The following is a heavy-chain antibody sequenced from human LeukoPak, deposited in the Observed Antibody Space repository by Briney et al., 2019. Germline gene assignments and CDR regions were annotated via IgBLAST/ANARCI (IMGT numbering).Heavy chain of an antibody. CDR2: TIPMHATP. V-gene: IGHV1-69*10. Sequence: GASVKVSCKPSGDTFTSDGISWVRHAPEQGLEWMGGTIPMHATPIYAQKFRGRVTITADKSTNTAYMEVSSLRSADTAVYYCARDRAFEGFYYCDRDVWGKGTTVIVSS. CDR1: GDTFTSDG. D-gene: IGHD2/OR15-2a*01. CDR3: ARDRAFEGFYYCDRDV. J-gene: IGHJ6*03.